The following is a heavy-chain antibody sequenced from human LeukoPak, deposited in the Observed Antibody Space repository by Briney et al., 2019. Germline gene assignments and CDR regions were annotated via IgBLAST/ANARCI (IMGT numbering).Heavy chain of an antibody. V-gene: IGHV3-21*01. CDR3: ARGVTGRGFDP. J-gene: IGHJ5*02. CDR1: GFTFSSYS. D-gene: IGHD7-27*01. CDR2: ISSSSSCI. Sequence: GGSLRLSCAASGFTFSSYSMNWVRQAPGKGLEWVSSISSSSSCIYYADSVKGRFTISRDNAKNSLYLQMNSLRAEDTAVYYCARGVTGRGFDPWGQGTLVTVSS.